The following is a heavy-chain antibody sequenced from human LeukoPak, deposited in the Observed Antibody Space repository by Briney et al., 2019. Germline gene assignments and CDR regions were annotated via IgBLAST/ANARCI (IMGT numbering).Heavy chain of an antibody. CDR2: IYSGGST. J-gene: IGHJ3*02. CDR3: ARWHSSGPLGAFDI. V-gene: IGHV3-53*01. CDR1: GFTVSSNY. Sequence: PGGSLRPSCAASGFTVSSNYMTWVRQAPGKGLEWVSVIYSGGSTYYADSVKGRFTISRDNSKNTLYLQMNSLRAEDTAVYYCARWHSSGPLGAFDIWGQGTMVTVSS. D-gene: IGHD6-19*01.